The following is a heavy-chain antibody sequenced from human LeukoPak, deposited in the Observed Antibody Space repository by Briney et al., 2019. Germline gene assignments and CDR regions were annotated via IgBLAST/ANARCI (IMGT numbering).Heavy chain of an antibody. V-gene: IGHV3-7*01. Sequence: SGGSLRLSCAASGFTFSSYWMSWVRQAPGKGLEWVANIKQDGSEKYYVDSVKGRFTISRDNAKNSLYLQMNSLTADDTAVYYCARLTGPQWLLLPFWFDSWGQGTLVTVSS. CDR3: ARLTGPQWLLLPFWFDS. D-gene: IGHD3-22*01. CDR2: IKQDGSEK. J-gene: IGHJ5*01. CDR1: GFTFSSYW.